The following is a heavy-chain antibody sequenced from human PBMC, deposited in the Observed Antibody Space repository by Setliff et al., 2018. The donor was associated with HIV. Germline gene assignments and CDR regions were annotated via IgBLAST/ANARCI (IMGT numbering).Heavy chain of an antibody. CDR2: IFYSGST. D-gene: IGHD1-26*01. Sequence: PSETLSLTCTVSGGSISSSGYYWGWIRQPPGKGLEWIGSIFYSGSTYYNPSLKSRVTISVDTSKSLFSLKLGSVTAADTAVYYCARQWAERVMDVWGNGTTVTVSS. J-gene: IGHJ6*03. V-gene: IGHV4-39*01. CDR3: ARQWAERVMDV. CDR1: GGSISSSGYY.